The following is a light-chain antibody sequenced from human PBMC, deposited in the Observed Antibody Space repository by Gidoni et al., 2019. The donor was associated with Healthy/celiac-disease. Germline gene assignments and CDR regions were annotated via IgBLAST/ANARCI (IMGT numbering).Light chain of an antibody. CDR2: VNS. J-gene: IGLJ2*01. V-gene: IGLV1-40*01. CDR1: SSNIGAGYD. Sequence: QSVLTQPPSVAGAPGQRVTISCTGGSSNIGAGYDVHWYQQLPGTAPKLLRYVNSIRPSGVPDRFSGSKSGPSASLAITGLQAEVEAVYYCQSYDSSLSGSVFGGGTKLTVL. CDR3: QSYDSSLSGSV.